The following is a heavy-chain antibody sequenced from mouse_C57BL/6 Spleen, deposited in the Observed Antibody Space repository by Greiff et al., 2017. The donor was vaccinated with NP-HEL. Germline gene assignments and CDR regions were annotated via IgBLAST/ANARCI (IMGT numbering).Heavy chain of an antibody. CDR1: GFSLTSYG. J-gene: IGHJ4*01. Sequence: VQLQQSGPGLVQPSQSLSITCTVSGFSLTSYGVHWVRQSPGKGLEWLGVIWSGGSTDYNAAFISRLSISKDNSKSQVFFKMNSLQADDTAIYYCARRDGYIYAMDYWGQGTSVTVSS. CDR3: ARRDGYIYAMDY. D-gene: IGHD2-3*01. CDR2: IWSGGST. V-gene: IGHV2-2*01.